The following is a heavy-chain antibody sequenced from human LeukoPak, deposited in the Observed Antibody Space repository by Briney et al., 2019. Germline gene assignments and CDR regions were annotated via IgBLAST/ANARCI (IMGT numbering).Heavy chain of an antibody. J-gene: IGHJ6*02. D-gene: IGHD3/OR15-3a*01. CDR3: AHLVWEYVGGLDV. V-gene: IGHV3-23*01. CDR2: ISGSGGNT. Sequence: PGGSLRLSCAASAFTFSTSAMSWVRQAPGTGLEWVSAISGSGGNTYYADSVKGRFIISRDDSKNTLYLQMHSLRVEDTAVYYCAHLVWEYVGGLDVWGQGTTVTVSS. CDR1: AFTFSTSA.